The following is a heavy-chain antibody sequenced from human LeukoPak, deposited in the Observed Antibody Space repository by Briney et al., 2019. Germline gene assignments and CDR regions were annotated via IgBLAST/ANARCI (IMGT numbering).Heavy chain of an antibody. CDR1: GFTFSSYG. CDR3: AKAFYGSGPYYYGIDV. D-gene: IGHD3-10*01. J-gene: IGHJ6*04. Sequence: GRSLRLSCAASGFTFSSYGMHWVRQAPGKGLEWVAVISYDGSNKYYADSVKGRFTISRDNSKNTLYLQMNSLRAEDTAVYYCAKAFYGSGPYYYGIDVCGKGTTVTVSS. V-gene: IGHV3-30*18. CDR2: ISYDGSNK.